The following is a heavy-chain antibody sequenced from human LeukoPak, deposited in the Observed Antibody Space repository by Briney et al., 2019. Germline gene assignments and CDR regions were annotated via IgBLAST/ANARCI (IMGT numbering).Heavy chain of an antibody. CDR3: ARQRDYYDSSGYYSRIFDY. Sequence: SETLSLTCTVSGGSISSYYWSWIRQPPGKGLEWIGYIYYSGSTNYNPSLKSRVTISVDTSKNQFSLKLRSVTAADTAVYYCARQRDYYDSSGYYSRIFDYWGQGTLVTVSS. J-gene: IGHJ4*02. CDR2: IYYSGST. D-gene: IGHD3-22*01. V-gene: IGHV4-59*01. CDR1: GGSISSYY.